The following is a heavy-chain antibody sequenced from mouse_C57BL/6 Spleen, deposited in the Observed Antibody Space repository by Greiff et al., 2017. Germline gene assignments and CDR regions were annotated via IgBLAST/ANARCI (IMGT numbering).Heavy chain of an antibody. CDR2: INPNNGGT. V-gene: IGHV1-22*01. J-gene: IGHJ4*01. CDR1: GYTFTDYN. CDR3: AVIDRDYAMDY. D-gene: IGHD2-1*01. Sequence: VHVKQSGPELVKPGASVKMSCKASGYTFTDYNMHWVKQSHGKSLEWIGYINPNNGGTSYNQKFKGKATLTVNKSSSTAYMELRSLTSEDSAVYYCAVIDRDYAMDYWGQGTSVTVSS.